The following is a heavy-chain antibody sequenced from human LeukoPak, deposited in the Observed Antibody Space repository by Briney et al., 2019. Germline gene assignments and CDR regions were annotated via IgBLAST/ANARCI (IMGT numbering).Heavy chain of an antibody. CDR1: GFTFTSSA. V-gene: IGHV1-58*02. CDR3: AADRFGTGALSG. J-gene: IGHJ4*02. CDR2: IVVGSGNT. D-gene: IGHD1-26*01. Sequence: SVKVFCKASGFTFTSSAMQWVRQARGQRLEWIGWIVVGSGNTNYAQKFQERVTITRGMSTSTAYMELGSLRSEDTAVYYCAADRFGTGALSGWGRGTLVTVSS.